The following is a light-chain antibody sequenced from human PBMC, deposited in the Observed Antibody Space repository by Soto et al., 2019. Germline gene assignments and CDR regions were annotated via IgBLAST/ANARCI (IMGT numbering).Light chain of an antibody. Sequence: EIVLTQSPATLSLSPGERATLSCRASQNVANYLDWYQQKPGQAPRLLIYGASSRATGIPDRFSGSGSGTDFTLTISRLEPEDFAVYYCQQYGSSYTFGPGTKVDIK. CDR2: GAS. CDR1: QNVANY. V-gene: IGKV3-20*01. CDR3: QQYGSSYT. J-gene: IGKJ3*01.